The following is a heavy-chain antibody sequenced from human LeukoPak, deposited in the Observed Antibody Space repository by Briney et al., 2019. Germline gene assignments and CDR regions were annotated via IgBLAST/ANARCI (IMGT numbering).Heavy chain of an antibody. CDR2: MYTSGST. CDR1: GGSISSYY. CDR3: ASRTYNWNPF. J-gene: IGHJ4*02. Sequence: PSETLSLTCTVSGGSISSYYWTWIRQPAGKGLEWIERMYTSGSTNYNPSLKSRVTISVDTSKNQFSLKLSSVTAAGTAVYYCASRTYNWNPFWGQGTLVTVSS. V-gene: IGHV4-4*07. D-gene: IGHD1-20*01.